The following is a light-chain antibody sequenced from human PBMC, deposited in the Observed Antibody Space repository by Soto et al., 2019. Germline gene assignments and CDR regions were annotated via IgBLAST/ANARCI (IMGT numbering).Light chain of an antibody. V-gene: IGKV1-33*01. CDR1: QDISNY. CDR3: QQYDSLPLT. Sequence: DIQMTQSPSSLSASVGDRVTITCQASQDISNYLNWYQQKPGKAPKLLIYDASNLETGVPSRFSRSGSGTDFNFTISSLQPEDIATYYCQQYDSLPLTFGGGTKVEI. J-gene: IGKJ4*01. CDR2: DAS.